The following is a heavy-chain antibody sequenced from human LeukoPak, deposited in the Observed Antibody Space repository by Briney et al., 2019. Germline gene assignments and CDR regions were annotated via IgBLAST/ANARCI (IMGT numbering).Heavy chain of an antibody. J-gene: IGHJ4*02. CDR2: IYFSVSS. V-gene: IGHV4-4*07. Sequence: SETLSLTCTVSGPSTNTHFCRWIRQPAGKGLEWVGRIYFSVSSNSNTSLKSRVTLSVDTSNNQLSLNLTSVGAADTAVYYCARGGGDSGSFLPSDYWGQGTLVTVSS. CDR3: ARGGGDSGSFLPSDY. CDR1: GPSTNTHF. D-gene: IGHD3-10*01.